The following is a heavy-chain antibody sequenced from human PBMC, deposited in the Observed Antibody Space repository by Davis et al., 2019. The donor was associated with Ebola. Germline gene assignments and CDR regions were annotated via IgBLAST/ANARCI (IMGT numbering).Heavy chain of an antibody. V-gene: IGHV1-46*01. Sequence: ASVKVSCKASGYTFTSYYMHWVRQAPGQGLEWMGIINPSGGSTSYAQKFQGRVTMTRDTSISTAYMELSRLRSDDTAVYYCAREGGSGYFDLWGRGTLVTVSS. CDR3: AREGGSGYFDL. D-gene: IGHD5-12*01. J-gene: IGHJ2*01. CDR1: GYTFTSYY. CDR2: INPSGGST.